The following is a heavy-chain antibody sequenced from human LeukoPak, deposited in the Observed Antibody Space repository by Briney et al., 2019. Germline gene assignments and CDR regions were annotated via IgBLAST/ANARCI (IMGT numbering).Heavy chain of an antibody. CDR2: IYYSGST. CDR1: SGSISSDQSY. V-gene: IGHV4-39*07. CDR3: ARDDCSSTSCQTPWQY. Sequence: ASETLSLTCIVSSGSISSDQSYWGWIRQPPGKGLEWLGTIYYSGSTYINPSLRGRVTLSVDTSKNQYSLRLSSVTAADTAAYYCARDDCSSTSCQTPWQYWGQGTLVTVSS. D-gene: IGHD2-2*01. J-gene: IGHJ4*02.